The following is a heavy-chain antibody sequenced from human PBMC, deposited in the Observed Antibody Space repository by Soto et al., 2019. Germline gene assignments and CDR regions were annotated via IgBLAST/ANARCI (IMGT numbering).Heavy chain of an antibody. D-gene: IGHD3-3*01. CDR1: GGTFSNYT. V-gene: IGHV1-69*01. J-gene: IGHJ6*02. CDR3: ATSSPYILLRKPTGIQDYYGMDV. Sequence: QVQLVQSGAEVKKPGSSVKVFCKASGGTFSNYTISWVRQAHGHGLEWLGGIIPVFGTTDYEQKIKGRVTNTADGSPSTAYRKKSSLTSADTAVYNCATSSPYILLRKPTGIQDYYGMDVWGQGTTVTVSS. CDR2: IIPVFGTT.